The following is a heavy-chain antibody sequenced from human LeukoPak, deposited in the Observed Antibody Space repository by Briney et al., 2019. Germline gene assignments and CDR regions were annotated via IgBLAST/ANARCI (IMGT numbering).Heavy chain of an antibody. Sequence: GGSLRLSCAASGFTFSSYAMHWVRQAPGKGLEWVAVISYDGSNKYYADSVKGRFTISRDNSKNTLYLQTNSLRAEDTAVYYCARDFPYCSGGSCWGYFDYWGQGTLVTVSS. CDR1: GFTFSSYA. D-gene: IGHD2-15*01. CDR2: ISYDGSNK. CDR3: ARDFPYCSGGSCWGYFDY. V-gene: IGHV3-30*04. J-gene: IGHJ4*02.